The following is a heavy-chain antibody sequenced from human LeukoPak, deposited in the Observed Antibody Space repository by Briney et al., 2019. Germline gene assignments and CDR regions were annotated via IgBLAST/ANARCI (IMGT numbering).Heavy chain of an antibody. CDR2: INPNSGGT. CDR3: ARDQEAAADLGADV. V-gene: IGHV1-2*02. J-gene: IGHJ6*04. Sequence: GASVKVSCKASGYTFTGYYMHWVRQAPGQGLEWMGWINPNSGGTNYAQKFQGRVTMTRDTSISTAYMELSRLRSDDTAVYYCARDQEAAADLGADVWGRGTTVTVSS. CDR1: GYTFTGYY. D-gene: IGHD6-13*01.